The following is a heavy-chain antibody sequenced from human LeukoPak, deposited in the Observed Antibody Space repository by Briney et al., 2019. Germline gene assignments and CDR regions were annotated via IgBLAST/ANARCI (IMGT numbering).Heavy chain of an antibody. CDR2: INHSGST. V-gene: IGHV4-34*01. J-gene: IGHJ5*02. CDR3: ARATGTPPWFDP. D-gene: IGHD2-15*01. Sequence: SETLSLTCTVSGDSISSDDYSWSWIRQPPGKGLEWIGEINHSGSTNYNPSLKSRVTISVDTSKNQFSLKLSSVTAADTAVYYCARATGTPPWFDPWGQGTLVTVSS. CDR1: GDSISSDDYS.